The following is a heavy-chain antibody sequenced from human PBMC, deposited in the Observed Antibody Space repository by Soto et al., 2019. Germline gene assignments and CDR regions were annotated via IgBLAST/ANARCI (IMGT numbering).Heavy chain of an antibody. J-gene: IGHJ5*02. Sequence: SQTLSLTCAISGDSVSSNSAAWNWIRQSPSRGLEWLGRTYYRSKWYNDYAVSVKSRITINPDTSKNQFSLQLNSVTPEDTAVYYCARERGMYSSDWYDSRGWFDPWGQGTLVTVSS. V-gene: IGHV6-1*01. D-gene: IGHD6-19*01. CDR1: GDSVSSNSAA. CDR2: TYYRSKWYN. CDR3: ARERGMYSSDWYDSRGWFDP.